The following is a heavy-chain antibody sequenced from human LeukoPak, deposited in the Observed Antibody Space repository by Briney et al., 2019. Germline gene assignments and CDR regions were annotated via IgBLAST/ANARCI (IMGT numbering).Heavy chain of an antibody. CDR3: ARVDSRGYSYGYYYFDY. D-gene: IGHD5-18*01. CDR1: GFTFSNYD. V-gene: IGHV3-30*02. CDR2: IRYDGSNK. J-gene: IGHJ4*02. Sequence: GGSLRLSCAASGFTFSNYDMHWVRQAPGKGLEWVAFIRYDGSNKYYADSVKGRFTISRDNSKNTLYLQMNSLRAEDTAVYYCARVDSRGYSYGYYYFDYWGQGTLVTVSS.